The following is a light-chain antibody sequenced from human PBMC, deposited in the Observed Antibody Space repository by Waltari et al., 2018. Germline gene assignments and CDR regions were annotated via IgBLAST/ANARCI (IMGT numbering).Light chain of an antibody. V-gene: IGLV2-11*01. Sequence: QSALTQPRSVSGSPGQSVTISCTGTSSDVGGYRYVSWYQQHPGKAPKLMIYDVSKRPSGVPDRFSSSKSGNTASLTISGLQAEDEADYYCCSYEGSNTLVFGGGTKVTVL. J-gene: IGLJ3*02. CDR3: CSYEGSNTLV. CDR2: DVS. CDR1: SSDVGGYRY.